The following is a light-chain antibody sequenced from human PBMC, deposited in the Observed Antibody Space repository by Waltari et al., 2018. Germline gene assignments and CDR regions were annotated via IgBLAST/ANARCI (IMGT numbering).Light chain of an antibody. CDR2: YNN. Sequence: QSVLTQPPSVSAAPGQKVTISCSGNSSNIGNYYVSWYHQVPGATPKLLIFYNNQRPSGIPDRFSASKSGTSATLGSTGLQIGDEADYYCATWDNSLREVVFGGGTKLTVL. CDR1: SSNIGNYY. V-gene: IGLV1-51*01. J-gene: IGLJ2*01. CDR3: ATWDNSLREVV.